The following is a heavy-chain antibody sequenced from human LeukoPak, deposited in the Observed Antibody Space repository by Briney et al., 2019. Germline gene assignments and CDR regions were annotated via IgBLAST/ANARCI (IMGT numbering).Heavy chain of an antibody. CDR1: GFTVSSNY. Sequence: GGSLRLSCAASGFTVSSNYMSWVRQAPGKGLEWVSVIYSGGSTYYADSVKGRFTISRDNSKNTLYLQMNSLRVDDTAVYYCARKDYDTSGYFDLDYWGQGTLVTVSS. V-gene: IGHV3-53*01. CDR2: IYSGGST. D-gene: IGHD3-22*01. J-gene: IGHJ4*02. CDR3: ARKDYDTSGYFDLDY.